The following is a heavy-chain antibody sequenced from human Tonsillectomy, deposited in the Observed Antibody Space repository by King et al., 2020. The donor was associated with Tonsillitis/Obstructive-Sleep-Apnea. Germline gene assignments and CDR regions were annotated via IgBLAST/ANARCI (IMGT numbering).Heavy chain of an antibody. CDR2: VKSKPDGGTT. Sequence: VQLVESGGGLVKPGGSLRLSCAGSGFTFSNAWMSWVRQAPGKGLEWVGRVKSKPDGGTTDYDAPVNGRFTISRDDSNNRVYLQMNSLKTEDTAVYYCSTGIDFDSWGQGTLVTVSS. D-gene: IGHD2-21*01. J-gene: IGHJ4*02. V-gene: IGHV3-15*01. CDR1: GFTFSNAW. CDR3: STGIDFDS.